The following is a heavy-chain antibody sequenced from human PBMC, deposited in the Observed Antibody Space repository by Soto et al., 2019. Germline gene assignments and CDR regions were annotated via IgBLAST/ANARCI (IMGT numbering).Heavy chain of an antibody. CDR2: INHSGST. D-gene: IGHD6-13*01. CDR3: ARGRKVYTSTSYVD. Sequence: QVQLQQWGAGLLKPSETLSLTCAVYGVSFSGFSWSWIRQPPGKGLEWIGEINHSGSTNYNPSFKSRVTISEDTSKNQFSLKLSSVTDADTAVYYCARGRKVYTSTSYVDWGQGTLVTVSS. V-gene: IGHV4-34*01. J-gene: IGHJ4*02. CDR1: GVSFSGFS.